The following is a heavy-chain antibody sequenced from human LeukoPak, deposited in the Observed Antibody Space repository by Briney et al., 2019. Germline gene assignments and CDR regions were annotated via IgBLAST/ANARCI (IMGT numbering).Heavy chain of an antibody. CDR3: ALGYTSGWYYFDI. CDR2: IYYSGST. CDR1: GSSISSRSYY. J-gene: IGHJ2*01. D-gene: IGHD6-19*01. Sequence: SETLTLTCDVSGSSISSRSYYWGWIRQPPGKGLEWIGTIYYSGSTDYNPSLNRRVTISVDTSSNQFSLKLSSVTAADTAVYYCALGYTSGWYYFDIWGRGTMVTVSS. V-gene: IGHV4-39*01.